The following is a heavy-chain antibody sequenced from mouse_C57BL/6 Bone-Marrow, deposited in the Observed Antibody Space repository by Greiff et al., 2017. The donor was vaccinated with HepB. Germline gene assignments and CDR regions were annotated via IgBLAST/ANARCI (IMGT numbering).Heavy chain of an antibody. Sequence: VKLQESGAELVKPGASVKLSCKASGYTFTEYTIHWVKQRSGQGLEWIGWFYPGSGSIKYNEKFKDKATLTADKSSSTVYMELSRLTSEDSAVYFCARHERSANWDVYWYFDVWGTGTTVTVSS. CDR3: ARHERSANWDVYWYFDV. CDR1: GYTFTEYT. V-gene: IGHV1-62-2*01. J-gene: IGHJ1*03. CDR2: FYPGSGSI. D-gene: IGHD4-1*01.